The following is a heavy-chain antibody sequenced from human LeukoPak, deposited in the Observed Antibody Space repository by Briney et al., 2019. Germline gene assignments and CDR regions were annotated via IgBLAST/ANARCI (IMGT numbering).Heavy chain of an antibody. J-gene: IGHJ4*02. CDR2: IYYSGST. D-gene: IGHD6-19*01. CDR1: GGSISSSSYY. Sequence: SETLSLTCTVSGGSISSSSYYWGWIRQPPGKGLKWIGTIYYSGSTYYNPSLKSRVTISVDTSKNQFSLKLSSVTAADTAVYYCARLTYSSGWFYYFDYWGQGTLVTVSS. CDR3: ARLTYSSGWFYYFDY. V-gene: IGHV4-39*01.